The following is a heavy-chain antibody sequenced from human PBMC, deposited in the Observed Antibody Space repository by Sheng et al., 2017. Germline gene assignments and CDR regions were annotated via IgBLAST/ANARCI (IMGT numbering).Heavy chain of an antibody. D-gene: IGHD5-12*01. CDR2: INHSGST. J-gene: IGHJ4*02. CDR3: ARGVRSREMATNFDY. V-gene: IGHV4-34*01. Sequence: QVQLQQWGAGLLKPSETLSLTCAVYGGSFSGYYWSWIRQPPGKGLEWIGEINHSGSTNYNPSLKSRVTISVDTSKNQFSLKLSSVTAADTAVYYCARGVRSREMATNFDYWGQGTLVTVSS. CDR1: GGSFSGYY.